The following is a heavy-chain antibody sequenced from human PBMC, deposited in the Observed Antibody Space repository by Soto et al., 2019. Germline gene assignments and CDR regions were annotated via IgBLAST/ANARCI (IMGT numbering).Heavy chain of an antibody. CDR1: GYTFTSYA. D-gene: IGHD3-22*01. Sequence: ASVKVSCKASGYTFTSYAMHWVRQATGQRLEWMGWINAGNGNTKYSQKFQGRVTITRDTSASTAYMELSSLRSEDTAVYYCARDQVSYYYDSSGYRSYGMDVWGQGTTVTVSS. V-gene: IGHV1-3*01. J-gene: IGHJ6*02. CDR3: ARDQVSYYYDSSGYRSYGMDV. CDR2: INAGNGNT.